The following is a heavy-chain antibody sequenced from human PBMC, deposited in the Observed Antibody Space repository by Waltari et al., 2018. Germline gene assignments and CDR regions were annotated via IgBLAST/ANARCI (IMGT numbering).Heavy chain of an antibody. CDR1: GFTFSSYA. V-gene: IGHV3-23*04. CDR2: IGGSGIST. J-gene: IGHJ4*02. Sequence: EVQLVESGGALVQPGGSLRLSCAASGFTFSSYAMNWVRQAPGKVLEWVSAIGGSGISTSYADSVKCRFTISRDNSENTLYLQMNSLRAEDTAVYYCAKTKGSSSFDYWGQGTLVTVSS. CDR3: AKTKGSSSFDY. D-gene: IGHD2-15*01.